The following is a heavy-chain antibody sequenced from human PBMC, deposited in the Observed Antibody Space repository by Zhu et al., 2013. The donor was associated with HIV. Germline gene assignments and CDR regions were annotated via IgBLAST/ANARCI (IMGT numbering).Heavy chain of an antibody. CDR1: GGSVSSGSSY. J-gene: IGHJ2*01. D-gene: IGHD3-22*01. Sequence: VQLQQWGAGLLKSSETLSLSCTVSGGSVSSGSSYWSWIRQPPGKGLEWIGYISDSGSTNYNPSLKSRVTISKDTSKNQLSLKLSSVTAADTAVYYCARVPYSSGYYSYWYFDLWGRGTLVTVSS. V-gene: IGHV4-61*01. CDR2: ISDSGST. CDR3: ARVPYSSGYYSYWYFDL.